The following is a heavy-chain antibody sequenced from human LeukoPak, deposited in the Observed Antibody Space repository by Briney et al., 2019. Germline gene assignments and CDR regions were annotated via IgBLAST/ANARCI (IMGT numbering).Heavy chain of an antibody. V-gene: IGHV4-39*07. Sequence: PSETLSLTCTVSGGSISSIRYYWVWIRQPPGKGLEWIGSIYYSGSTYYNPSLKSRVTISVDTSKNQFSLKLSSVTAADTAVYYCARGELLYFHSSRETPPLFDYWGQGTLVTVSS. J-gene: IGHJ4*02. D-gene: IGHD6-13*01. CDR2: IYYSGST. CDR1: GGSISSIRYY. CDR3: ARGELLYFHSSRETPPLFDY.